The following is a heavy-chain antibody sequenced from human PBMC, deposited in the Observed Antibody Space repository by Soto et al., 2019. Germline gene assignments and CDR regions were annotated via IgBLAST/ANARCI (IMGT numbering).Heavy chain of an antibody. V-gene: IGHV3-7*01. CDR2: IKQDGSEK. J-gene: IGHJ4*02. CDR3: ARDRPRWLQWKSFDY. Sequence: GGSLRLSCAASGFTFSSYWMSWVRQAPGKGLEWVANIKQDGSEKYYVDSVKGRFTISRDNAKNSLYLQMNSLRAEDTAVYYCARDRPRWLQWKSFDYWGQGTLVTVSS. D-gene: IGHD5-12*01. CDR1: GFTFSSYW.